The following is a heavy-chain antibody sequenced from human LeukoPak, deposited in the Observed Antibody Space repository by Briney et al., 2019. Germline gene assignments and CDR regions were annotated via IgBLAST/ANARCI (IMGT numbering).Heavy chain of an antibody. Sequence: GGSPRLSCAASGFTFSSYAMHWVRQAPGKGLEWVAVISYDGSNKYYADSVKGRFTISRDNSKNTLYLQMNSLRAEDTAVYYCASSGGRAWGQGTMVTVSS. D-gene: IGHD2-15*01. CDR1: GFTFSSYA. J-gene: IGHJ3*01. V-gene: IGHV3-30*04. CDR2: ISYDGSNK. CDR3: ASSGGRA.